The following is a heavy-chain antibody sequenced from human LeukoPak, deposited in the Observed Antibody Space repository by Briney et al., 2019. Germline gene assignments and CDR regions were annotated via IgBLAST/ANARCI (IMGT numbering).Heavy chain of an antibody. V-gene: IGHV4-39*01. D-gene: IGHD5-24*01. CDR3: ARHPGEEMAKIGIDY. J-gene: IGHJ4*02. CDR2: IYYSGST. Sequence: SETLSLTCTVSGGSISSSSYYWGWIRQPPGKGLEWIGSIYYSGSTYYNPSLKSRVTISVDTSKNQFSLKLSSVTAADTAVYYCARHPGEEMAKIGIDYWGQGTLVTVSS. CDR1: GGSISSSSYY.